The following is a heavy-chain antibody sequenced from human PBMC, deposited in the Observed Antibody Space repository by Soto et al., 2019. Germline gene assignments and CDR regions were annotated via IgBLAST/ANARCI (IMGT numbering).Heavy chain of an antibody. V-gene: IGHV4-31*03. CDR1: DDSLTTNKYA. Sequence: LSLPCTVSDDSLTTNKYAWTWIRQNPEKGLKWVGYVYSNGNTRSSPSLQSRVSMSVDTSKSHFSLRLSSVTAADTAVYFCARASYFRPSGSYYFLSWGQGTLVTVSS. CDR3: ARASYFRPSGSYYFLS. D-gene: IGHD3-10*01. CDR2: VYSNGNT. J-gene: IGHJ5*02.